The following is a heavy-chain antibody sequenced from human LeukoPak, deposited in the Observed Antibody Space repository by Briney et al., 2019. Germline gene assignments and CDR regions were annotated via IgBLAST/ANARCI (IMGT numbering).Heavy chain of an antibody. CDR1: GFTFSSYA. CDR2: ISYDGSNK. D-gene: IGHD3-10*01. CDR3: AKAFYGSNFDY. V-gene: IGHV3-30-3*01. J-gene: IGHJ4*02. Sequence: QPGRSLRLSCAASGFTFSSYAMHWVRQAPGKGLEWVAVISYDGSNKYYADSVKGRFTISRDNSKNTLYLQMNSLRAEDTAVYYCAKAFYGSNFDYWGQGTLVTVSS.